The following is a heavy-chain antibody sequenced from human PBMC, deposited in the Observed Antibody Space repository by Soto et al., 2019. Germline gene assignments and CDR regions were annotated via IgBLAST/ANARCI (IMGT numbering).Heavy chain of an antibody. CDR3: ARAGYNSSGVAT. CDR2: IYSGGNT. D-gene: IGHD6-6*01. V-gene: IGHV3-53*01. CDR1: GLTVSNNY. Sequence: PGGSLRLSCAASGLTVSNNYMSWVRQAPGKGLEWVSIIYSGGNTYYADSVKGRFTISRDNSKNTLYLQMNSLRAEDTAVYYCARAGYNSSGVATWRQGTLVTVS. J-gene: IGHJ5*02.